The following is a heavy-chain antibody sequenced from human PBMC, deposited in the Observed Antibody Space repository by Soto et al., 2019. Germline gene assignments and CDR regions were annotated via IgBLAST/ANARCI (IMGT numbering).Heavy chain of an antibody. CDR3: AKGDTRRYSSSWFFYYSYGREF. J-gene: IGHJ6*02. V-gene: IGHV3-30*18. D-gene: IGHD6-13*01. Sequence: GGSLRLSCAASGFTFSSYGMHWVRQAPGKGLEWVAVISYDGSNKYYADSVKGRFTISRDNSKNTLYLQMNSLRAEDTAVYYCAKGDTRRYSSSWFFYYSYGREFWGQGTTVIVSS. CDR1: GFTFSSYG. CDR2: ISYDGSNK.